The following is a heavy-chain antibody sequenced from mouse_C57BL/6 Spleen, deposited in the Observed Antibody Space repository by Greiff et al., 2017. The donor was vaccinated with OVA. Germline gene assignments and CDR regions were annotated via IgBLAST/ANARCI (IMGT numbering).Heavy chain of an antibody. D-gene: IGHD2-1*01. CDR1: GYTFTDYN. V-gene: IGHV1-22*01. J-gene: IGHJ4*01. Sequence: EVQLQESGPELVKPGASVKMSCKASGYTFTDYNMHWVKQSHGKSLEWIGYINPNNGGTSYNQKFKGKATLTVNKSSSTAYMELRSLTSEDSAVYYCARYYGNYEGRDYYAMDYWGQGTSVTVSS. CDR2: INPNNGGT. CDR3: ARYYGNYEGRDYYAMDY.